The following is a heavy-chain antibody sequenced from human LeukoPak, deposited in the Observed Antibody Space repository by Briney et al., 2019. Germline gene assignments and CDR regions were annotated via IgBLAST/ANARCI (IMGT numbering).Heavy chain of an antibody. J-gene: IGHJ4*02. CDR3: ARLAAAGHFDY. D-gene: IGHD6-13*01. V-gene: IGHV4-39*01. CDR1: GGSISSSSYY. CDR2: IYYSGST. Sequence: PSETLSLTCTVTGGSISSSSYYWGWLRQPPGKGLEWIGSIYYSGSTYYNPSLKSRVTIYVDTSKNQFSLKLSSVTAADTAVYYCARLAAAGHFDYWGQGTLVTVSS.